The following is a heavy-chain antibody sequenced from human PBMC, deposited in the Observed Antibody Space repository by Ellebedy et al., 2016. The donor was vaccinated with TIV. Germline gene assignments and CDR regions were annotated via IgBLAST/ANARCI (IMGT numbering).Heavy chain of an antibody. CDR2: IKQDGSEN. V-gene: IGHV3-7*01. D-gene: IGHD1-14*01. Sequence: GESLKISXAASGFTFSSYWMNWVRQAPGSGLEWVANIKQDGSENYYVDSVKGRFTISRDNSKNSRSLKMNSLRAENTAVYYCSGADYWGQGTLVTVSS. J-gene: IGHJ4*02. CDR1: GFTFSSYW. CDR3: SGADY.